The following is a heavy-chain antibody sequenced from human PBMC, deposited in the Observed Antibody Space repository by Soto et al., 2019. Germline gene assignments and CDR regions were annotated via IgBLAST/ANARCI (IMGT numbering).Heavy chain of an antibody. Sequence: QVRLVQSGAEVKKPGSSVRVTCKASGDIFTRYSFSWVRQAPGQGLEWMGGVIPLFGTSNYGRKFQGRVTITADKSTSTAFMDMSGLRSDVTAVYYCAGAPAGDYYYYYKFDIWGQGTAVTVSS. J-gene: IGHJ6*02. CDR3: AGAPAGDYYYYYKFDI. D-gene: IGHD6-13*01. CDR2: VIPLFGTS. V-gene: IGHV1-69*06. CDR1: GDIFTRYS.